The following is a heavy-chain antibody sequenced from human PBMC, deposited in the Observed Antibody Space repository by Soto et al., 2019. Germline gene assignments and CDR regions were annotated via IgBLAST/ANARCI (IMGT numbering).Heavy chain of an antibody. CDR2: ISGSGGST. Sequence: GGSLRLSCAASGFTFSSYAMSWVRQAPGKGLEWVSAISGSGGSTYYADSVKGRFTISRDNSKNTLYLQMNSLRAEDTAVYYCAKEYYYGSGSHGELFDYWGQGTLVTVSS. CDR3: AKEYYYGSGSHGELFDY. D-gene: IGHD3-10*01. J-gene: IGHJ4*02. V-gene: IGHV3-23*01. CDR1: GFTFSSYA.